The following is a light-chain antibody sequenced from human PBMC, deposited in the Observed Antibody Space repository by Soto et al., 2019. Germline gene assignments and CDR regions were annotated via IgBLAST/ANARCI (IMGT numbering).Light chain of an antibody. J-gene: IGKJ5*01. CDR1: QGISSY. CDR2: DAS. CDR3: QQYNKWPLIT. Sequence: DIQMTQSPSSLSASVGDRVTITCRASQGISSYLGWYQQKPGKAPNLLIFDASTRATGIPARFSGSGSGTEFTLTISGLQSEDFAIYYCQQYNKWPLITFGQGTRLEIK. V-gene: IGKV1-9*01.